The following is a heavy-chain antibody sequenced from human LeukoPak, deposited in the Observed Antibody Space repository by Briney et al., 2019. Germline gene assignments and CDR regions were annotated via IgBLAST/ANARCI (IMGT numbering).Heavy chain of an antibody. CDR1: GFTFSSYG. CDR3: AKDKIVGDGRWDFDH. CDR2: ISYDGSNK. J-gene: IGHJ5*02. V-gene: IGHV3-30*18. Sequence: GGSLRLSCAASGFTFSSYGMHWVRQAPGKGLEWVAVISYDGSNKYYADSVKGRFTISRDISKSTLYLQMNSLRVEDTAQYYCAKDKIVGDGRWDFDHWGRGTLVTVSS. D-gene: IGHD3-16*01.